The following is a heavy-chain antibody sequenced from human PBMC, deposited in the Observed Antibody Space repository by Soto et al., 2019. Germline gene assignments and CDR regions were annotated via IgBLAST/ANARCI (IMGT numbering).Heavy chain of an antibody. V-gene: IGHV5-51*01. CDR3: ARHILTGYYNHYYPMNV. J-gene: IGHJ6*02. CDR1: GYSFTAYW. Sequence: GESLKISCKGSGYSFTAYWVGWVRQMPGKGLEWMGVVYPADSETRYSPSFQGQVTISADKSINTVYLQWSSLKASDTATYYCARHILTGYYNHYYPMNVWGQGTTVTVSS. CDR2: VYPADSET. D-gene: IGHD3-9*01.